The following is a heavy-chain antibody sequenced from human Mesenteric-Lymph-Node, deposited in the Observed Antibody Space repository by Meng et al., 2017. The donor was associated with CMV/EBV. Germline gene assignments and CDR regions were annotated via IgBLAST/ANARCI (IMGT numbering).Heavy chain of an antibody. D-gene: IGHD2-2*01. CDR2: IYYSGST. V-gene: IGHV4-39*07. Sequence: SETLSLTCTVSGGSISSSSYYWGWIRQPPGKGLEWIGSIYYSGSTYYNPSLKSRVTISVDTSKNQFSLKLSSVTAADTAVYYCARDPVRAKYQYGMDVWGRGTTVTVSS. CDR1: GGSISSSSYY. J-gene: IGHJ6*02. CDR3: ARDPVRAKYQYGMDV.